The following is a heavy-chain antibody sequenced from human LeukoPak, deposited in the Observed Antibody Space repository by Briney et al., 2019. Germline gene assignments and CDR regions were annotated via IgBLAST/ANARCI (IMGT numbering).Heavy chain of an antibody. Sequence: SETLSLTCAVYGGSFSGYYWSWIRQPPGKGLEWIGYIYYSGSTNYNPSLKSRVTISVDTSKNQFSLKLSSVTAADTAVYYCARSNTGYHMDVWGKGTTVTVSS. CDR1: GGSFSGYY. CDR3: ARSNTGYHMDV. CDR2: IYYSGST. V-gene: IGHV4-59*01. J-gene: IGHJ6*03. D-gene: IGHD4-11*01.